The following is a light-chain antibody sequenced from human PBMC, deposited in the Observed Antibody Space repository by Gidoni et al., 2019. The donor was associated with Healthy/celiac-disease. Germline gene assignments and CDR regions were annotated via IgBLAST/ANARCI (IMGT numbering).Light chain of an antibody. CDR2: SNN. V-gene: IGLV1-44*01. J-gene: IGLJ3*02. CDR3: AAWDDSLNARV. Sequence: QSVLTQQPSASGTPGQRVTISCSGSSSNIGSNTVNWYQQLPGTAPKLLIYSNNQRPSGVPDRFSGSKSGTSASLAISGLQSEDEADYYCAAWDDSLNARVFGGGTKLTVL. CDR1: SSNIGSNT.